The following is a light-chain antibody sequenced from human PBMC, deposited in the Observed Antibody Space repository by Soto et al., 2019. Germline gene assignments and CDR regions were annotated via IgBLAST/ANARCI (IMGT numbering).Light chain of an antibody. CDR1: QDISSW. V-gene: IGKV1-12*01. CDR3: QQANSFPIT. Sequence: DIQMTQSTSSVSASFGDRVTITCGASQDISSWLAWYQQKPGKAPNLLIYAASSLQSGVPSRFSGSGYGTDFNLTISSLQTEDFATYYCQQANSFPITFGQGTRLEIK. CDR2: AAS. J-gene: IGKJ5*01.